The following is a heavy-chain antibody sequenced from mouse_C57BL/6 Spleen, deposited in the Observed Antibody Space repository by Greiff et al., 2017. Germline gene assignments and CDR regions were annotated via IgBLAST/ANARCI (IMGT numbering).Heavy chain of an antibody. CDR2: IDPETGGT. J-gene: IGHJ4*01. CDR1: GYTFTDYE. D-gene: IGHD2-1*01. V-gene: IGHV1-15*01. Sequence: VQLQQSGAELVRPGASVTLSCKASGYTFTDYEMHWVKQTPVHGLEWIGAIDPETGGTAYNQKFKGKAILTADKSSSTAYMELRSLTSEDSAVYYCTEGNPYYAMDYWGQGTSVPVSS. CDR3: TEGNPYYAMDY.